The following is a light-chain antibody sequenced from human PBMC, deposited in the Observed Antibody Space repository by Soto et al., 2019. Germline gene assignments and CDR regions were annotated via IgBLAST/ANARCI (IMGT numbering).Light chain of an antibody. V-gene: IGLV2-14*01. CDR2: EVS. CDR1: SSDVGGYNY. J-gene: IGLJ1*01. Sequence: QSVLTQPASVSRSPGQSITISCTGTSSDVGGYNYVSWYQQHPGKAPKLMIYEVSNRPSGVSNRFSGSKSGNTASLAISGLQAEDEADYYCSSYTSSSTRVFGTGTKVTVL. CDR3: SSYTSSSTRV.